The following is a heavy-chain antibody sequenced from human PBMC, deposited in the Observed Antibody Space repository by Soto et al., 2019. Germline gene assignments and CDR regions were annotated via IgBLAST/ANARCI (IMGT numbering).Heavy chain of an antibody. CDR2: IKYSGTT. J-gene: IGHJ5*02. D-gene: IGHD2-2*01. Sequence: PSETLSLTCTVSGGSISSSRCHWGWIRQPPGKGLEWIASIKYSGTTFYNPSLKSRVTLSVDTSKNQFALKLSSVTAADTAVYYCARVWSVLVPAALNWFEPWGQGTLVTVSS. V-gene: IGHV4-39*06. CDR1: GGSISSSRCH. CDR3: ARVWSVLVPAALNWFEP.